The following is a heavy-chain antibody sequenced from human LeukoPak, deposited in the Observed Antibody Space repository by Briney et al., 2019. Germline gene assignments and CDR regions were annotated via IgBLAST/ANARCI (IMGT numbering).Heavy chain of an antibody. CDR3: ARSLGDYYYYYYMDV. CDR1: GYSISSGYY. J-gene: IGHJ6*03. D-gene: IGHD2-21*02. CDR2: IYHSGST. V-gene: IGHV4-38-2*01. Sequence: PSETLSLTCAVSGYSISSGYYWGWIRQPPGKGLEWIGSIYHSGSTYYNPSLKSRVTISVDTSKNQFSLKLSSVTAADTAVYYCARSLGDYYYYYYMDVWGKGTTVTVSS.